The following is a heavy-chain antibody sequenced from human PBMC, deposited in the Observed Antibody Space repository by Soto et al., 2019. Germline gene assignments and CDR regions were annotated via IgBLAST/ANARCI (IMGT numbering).Heavy chain of an antibody. CDR2: ISYDGSNK. V-gene: IGHV3-30-3*01. D-gene: IGHD3-22*01. Sequence: GGSLRLSCAASGFTFSSYAMHWVRQAPGKGLEWVAVISYDGSNKYYADSVKGRFTISRDNSKNTLYLQMNSLRAEDTAVYYCATARGHYYDSRAVWYFDYWGQGTLVTVSS. CDR3: ATARGHYYDSRAVWYFDY. CDR1: GFTFSSYA. J-gene: IGHJ4*02.